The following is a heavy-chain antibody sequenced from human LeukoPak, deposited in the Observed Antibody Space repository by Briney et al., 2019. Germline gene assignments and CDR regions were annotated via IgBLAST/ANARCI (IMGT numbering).Heavy chain of an antibody. CDR2: ISISGSTI. Sequence: PGGSLRLSCAVSGFSFSSYEMNWVCHGPGKGLGRVSYISISGSTIYYADSVKGRFTISRDNAKNALYLQMNSLRAEDTAVYYGARLYCSGGSCYRSFDYWGQGTLVTVSS. V-gene: IGHV3-48*03. J-gene: IGHJ4*02. CDR3: ARLYCSGGSCYRSFDY. D-gene: IGHD2-15*01. CDR1: GFSFSSYE.